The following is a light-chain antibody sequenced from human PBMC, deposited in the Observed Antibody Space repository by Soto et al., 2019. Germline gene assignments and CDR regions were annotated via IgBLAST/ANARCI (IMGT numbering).Light chain of an antibody. CDR3: QQCYSSPRT. CDR1: QRISTY. V-gene: IGKV1-39*01. CDR2: AAS. Sequence: DIQMTQSPSTLSAGVGDRVTITCRASQRISTYLNWYQQKPGKAPTLLIYAASSLQSGVPSRFRGGGSGTDCTLTINTLQPEDVATYFCQQCYSSPRTFGQGTKVEIK. J-gene: IGKJ1*01.